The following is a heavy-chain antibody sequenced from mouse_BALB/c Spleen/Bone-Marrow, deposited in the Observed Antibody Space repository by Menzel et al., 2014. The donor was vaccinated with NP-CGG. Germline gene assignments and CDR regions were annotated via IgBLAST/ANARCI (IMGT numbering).Heavy chain of an antibody. J-gene: IGHJ3*01. CDR2: INPYNGGT. V-gene: IGHV1-18*01. CDR1: GYSFTGYT. D-gene: IGHD2-3*01. Sequence: VHVKQSGHELVKPGASMKISCKASGYSFTGYTMNWVKQSHGKNLEWIGLINPYNGGTSYNQKFKGKATLTVDKSSSTAYMELLSLTSEDSAVYYCARFGADGYPRFAYWGQGTLGTVAA. CDR3: ARFGADGYPRFAY.